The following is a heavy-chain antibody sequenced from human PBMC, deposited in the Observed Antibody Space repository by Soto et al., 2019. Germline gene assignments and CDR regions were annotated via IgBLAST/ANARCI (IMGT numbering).Heavy chain of an antibody. CDR2: IIPIFGTT. J-gene: IGHJ4*02. CDR3: ARDPRQDCSGETCYYS. D-gene: IGHD2-15*01. V-gene: IGHV1-69*13. CDR1: GVTLSSYV. Sequence: SVKVSCKASGVTLSSYVISWVRQAPGQGLEWMGGIIPIFGTTTYGEKFQGRVTITADESTSTTYMELSSLKSEDTAVYYCARDPRQDCSGETCYYSWGQGTLVTVSS.